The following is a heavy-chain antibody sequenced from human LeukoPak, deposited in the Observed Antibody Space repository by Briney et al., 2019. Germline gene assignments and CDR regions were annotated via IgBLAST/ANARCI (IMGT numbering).Heavy chain of an antibody. CDR1: GGTFSSYA. CDR3: ASVPSYCSSTSCYTSYYYYGMDV. CDR2: IIPIFGIA. J-gene: IGHJ6*02. Sequence: ASVKVSCKASGGTFSSYAISWVRQAPGQGLEWMGRIIPIFGIANYAQKFQGRVTITADKSTSTAYMELSSLRSEGTAVYYCASVPSYCSSTSCYTSYYYYGMDVWGQGTTVTVSS. D-gene: IGHD2-2*02. V-gene: IGHV1-69*04.